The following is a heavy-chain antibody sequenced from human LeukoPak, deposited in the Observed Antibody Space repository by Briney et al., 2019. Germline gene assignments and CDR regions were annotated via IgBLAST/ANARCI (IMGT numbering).Heavy chain of an antibody. Sequence: SSETLSLTCTVSGGSISSYYWSWIRQPAGKGLEWIGRIYTSGSTNYNPSLKSRVTISVDKSKNQFSLKLSSVTAADTAVYYCARDYYDSSGYYYEWGQETLVTVSP. CDR2: IYTSGST. CDR1: GGSISSYY. V-gene: IGHV4-4*07. CDR3: ARDYYDSSGYYYE. D-gene: IGHD3-22*01. J-gene: IGHJ4*02.